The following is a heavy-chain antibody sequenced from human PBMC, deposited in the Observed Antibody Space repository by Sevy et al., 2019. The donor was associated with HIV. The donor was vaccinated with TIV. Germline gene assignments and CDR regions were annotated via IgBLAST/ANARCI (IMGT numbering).Heavy chain of an antibody. CDR2: ISGSGDST. Sequence: GESLKISCAASAFSFNTYAMSWVRRAPGKGLEWVSTISGSGDSTFYSDSVKGRFTISRDNSKNTPYLQMNSLRAEDTAVYYCAKPRGSFYFDYWGQGTLVTVSS. CDR1: AFSFNTYA. D-gene: IGHD3-16*01. J-gene: IGHJ4*02. V-gene: IGHV3-23*01. CDR3: AKPRGSFYFDY.